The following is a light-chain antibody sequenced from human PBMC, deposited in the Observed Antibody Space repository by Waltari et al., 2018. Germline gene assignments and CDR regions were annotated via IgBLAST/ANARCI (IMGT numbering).Light chain of an antibody. J-gene: IGKJ2*01. CDR3: QQRVSWPVT. V-gene: IGKV3-11*01. CDR1: QAVSNY. CDR2: DAS. Sequence: EIVLTQSPGTLSVSPGETATLSCRPSQAVSNYLVWYQQTTGQPPRLLINDASNRAPGVPARFSGSGSGTDFTLTISSLEPEDFGVYYCQQRVSWPVTFGQGTKLEIK.